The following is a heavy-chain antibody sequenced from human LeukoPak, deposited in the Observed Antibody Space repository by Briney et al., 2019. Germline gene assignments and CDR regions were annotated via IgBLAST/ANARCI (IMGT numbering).Heavy chain of an antibody. J-gene: IGHJ4*02. CDR1: GYTFTGYH. D-gene: IGHD2-2*01. Sequence: GASVKVSCKGSGYTFTGYHMHWVRQAPGQGLEWMGRINPNSGDTTYAQKFQGSVTMTRHTSISTAYMELSSLRSDVTAVYYCARDYCSSTSCLFDSWGQGTLVTVSS. CDR2: INPNSGDT. V-gene: IGHV1-2*06. CDR3: ARDYCSSTSCLFDS.